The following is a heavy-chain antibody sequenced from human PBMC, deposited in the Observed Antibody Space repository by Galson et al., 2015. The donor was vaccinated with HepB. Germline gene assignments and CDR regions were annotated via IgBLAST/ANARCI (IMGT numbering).Heavy chain of an antibody. CDR2: IYYSGST. V-gene: IGHV4-31*03. D-gene: IGHD4-23*01. Sequence: TLSLTCTVSGGSISSGGYYWSWIRQHPGKGLEWIGYIYYSGSTYYNPSLKSRVTISVDTSKNQFSLKLSSVTAADTAVYYCARDVPSVGHFDYWGQGTLVTVSS. CDR1: GGSISSGGYY. J-gene: IGHJ4*02. CDR3: ARDVPSVGHFDY.